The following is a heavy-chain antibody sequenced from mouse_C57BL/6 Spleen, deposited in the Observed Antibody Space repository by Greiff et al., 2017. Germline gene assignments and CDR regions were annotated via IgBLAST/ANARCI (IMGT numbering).Heavy chain of an antibody. Sequence: EVQRVESGGGLVKPGGSLTLSCAASGFTFSSYAMSWVRQTPEKRLEWVATISDGGSYTYSPDNVKGRFTISRDTAKNNLYLHMSHLKSEDTAMYYCARDGAYYYGSRDSEKDYYAMDYWGQGTSVTVSS. J-gene: IGHJ4*01. CDR2: ISDGGSYT. CDR1: GFTFSSYA. V-gene: IGHV5-4*01. CDR3: ARDGAYYYGSRDSEKDYYAMDY. D-gene: IGHD1-1*01.